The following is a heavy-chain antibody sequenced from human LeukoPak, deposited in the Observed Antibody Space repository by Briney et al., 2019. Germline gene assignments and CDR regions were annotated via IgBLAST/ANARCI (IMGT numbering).Heavy chain of an antibody. Sequence: PSETLSLTCTVSGDSINNYYWSWIRQPPGKRLEWIGYIYYSGSTNYNPSLKSRVTISVDTSKTQFSLKLTSVTAADTAVYYCARKVNWYFDLWGRGTLVTVSS. V-gene: IGHV4-59*01. CDR3: ARKVNWYFDL. J-gene: IGHJ2*01. D-gene: IGHD3-10*01. CDR2: IYYSGST. CDR1: GDSINNYY.